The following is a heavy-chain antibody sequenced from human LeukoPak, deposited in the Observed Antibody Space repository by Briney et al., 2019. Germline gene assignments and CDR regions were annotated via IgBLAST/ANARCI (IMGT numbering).Heavy chain of an antibody. CDR3: ARPSPYYYDSSGYYSLWDY. CDR1: GGSISSSSYY. D-gene: IGHD3-22*01. Sequence: PSETLSLTCTVSGGSISSSSYYWGWIRQPPGKGLEWIGSIYYSGSTYYNPSLKSRVTISVDTSKNQFSLKLSSVTAADTAVCYCARPSPYYYDSSGYYSLWDYWGQGTLVTVSS. V-gene: IGHV4-39*01. CDR2: IYYSGST. J-gene: IGHJ4*02.